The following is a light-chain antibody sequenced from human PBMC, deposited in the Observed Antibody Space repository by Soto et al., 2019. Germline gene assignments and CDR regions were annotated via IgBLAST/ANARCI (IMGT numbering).Light chain of an antibody. J-gene: IGLJ1*01. CDR3: CSYAGSSAYV. CDR1: SSDVGGYKH. Sequence: QSALTQPRSVSGSPGQSVTISCTGTSSDVGGYKHVSWYQQNPGEAPKVMIYDVSKLPSGVPDRFSGSKSGNTASLTISGRQAEDEADYYCCSYAGSSAYVFGAGTKLTVL. CDR2: DVS. V-gene: IGLV2-11*01.